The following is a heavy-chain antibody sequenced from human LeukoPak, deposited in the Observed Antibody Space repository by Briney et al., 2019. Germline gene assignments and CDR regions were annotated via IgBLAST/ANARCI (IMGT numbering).Heavy chain of an antibody. V-gene: IGHV4-34*01. Sequence: PSETLSLTCVVYGVSFSDYYWTWVRQPPGKGLEWIGEINHSGATKYNPSLKSRVTISIHTSNNQFSLKLNSVTAADTAVYYCARGEGTLAGRRWPYSFYYYVDVWGKGTTVTVSS. CDR3: ARGEGTLAGRRWPYSFYYYVDV. J-gene: IGHJ6*03. CDR1: GVSFSDYY. D-gene: IGHD6-19*01. CDR2: INHSGAT.